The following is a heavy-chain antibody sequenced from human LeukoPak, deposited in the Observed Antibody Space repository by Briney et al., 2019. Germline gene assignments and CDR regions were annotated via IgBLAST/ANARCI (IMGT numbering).Heavy chain of an antibody. D-gene: IGHD3-10*01. J-gene: IGHJ3*02. CDR1: GGSFSGYY. Sequence: SETLSLTCAVYGGSFSGYYWSWIRQPPGKGLEWIGEINHSGSTNYNPSLKSRVTISVDTSKNQFSLKLSSVTAADTAVYYCARGPNYYGSGSCYTNDAFDIWGQGTMVTVSS. V-gene: IGHV4-34*01. CDR3: ARGPNYYGSGSCYTNDAFDI. CDR2: INHSGST.